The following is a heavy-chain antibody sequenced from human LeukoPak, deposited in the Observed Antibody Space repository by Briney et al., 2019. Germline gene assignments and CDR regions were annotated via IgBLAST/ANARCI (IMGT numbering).Heavy chain of an antibody. CDR1: GGSISSHY. J-gene: IGHJ6*03. V-gene: IGHV4-59*11. CDR3: ARAYYDFWSGYWSTYYYMDV. Sequence: SETLSLTCTVSGGSISSHYWSWIRQPPGKGLGWIGYIYYSGSTNYNPSLKSRVTISVDTSKNQFSLKLSSVTAADTAVYYCARAYYDFWSGYWSTYYYMDVWGKGTTVTVSS. CDR2: IYYSGST. D-gene: IGHD3-3*01.